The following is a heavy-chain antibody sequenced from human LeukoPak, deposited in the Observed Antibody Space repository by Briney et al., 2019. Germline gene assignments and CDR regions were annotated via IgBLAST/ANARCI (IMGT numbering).Heavy chain of an antibody. CDR1: GGSVSSGSYY. CDR3: ARNGVRATVTTGYYYGMDV. D-gene: IGHD4-17*01. V-gene: IGHV4-61*01. J-gene: IGHJ6*02. Sequence: SETLSLTCTVSGGSVSSGSYYWSWIRQPPGTGLEWIGYIYYSGSPNYNPSLKSRVTISVDTSKNQFSLKLSSVTAADTAVYYCARNGVRATVTTGYYYGMDVWGQGTTVTVSS. CDR2: IYYSGSP.